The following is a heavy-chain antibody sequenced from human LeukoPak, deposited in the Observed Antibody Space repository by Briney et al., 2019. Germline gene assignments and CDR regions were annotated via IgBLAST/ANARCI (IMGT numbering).Heavy chain of an antibody. D-gene: IGHD4-17*01. V-gene: IGHV4-34*01. Sequence: PSETLSLTCAVYGGSFSGYYWSWIRQPPGKGLGWIGEINHSGSTNYNPSLKSRVTISVDTSKNQFSLKLSSVTAADTAVYYCARGEDYAHDYWGQGTLVTVSS. CDR1: GGSFSGYY. CDR3: ARGEDYAHDY. J-gene: IGHJ4*02. CDR2: INHSGST.